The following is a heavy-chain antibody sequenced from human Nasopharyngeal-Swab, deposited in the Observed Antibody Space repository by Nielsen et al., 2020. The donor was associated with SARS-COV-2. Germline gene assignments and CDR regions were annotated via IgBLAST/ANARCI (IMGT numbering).Heavy chain of an antibody. D-gene: IGHD4-23*01. CDR3: ARIGGSRDYDGAFDI. V-gene: IGHV1-18*01. Sequence: ASVKVSCKASGGTFSSYGISWVRQAPGQGLEWMGWISAYNGNTNYAQKLQGRVTMTTDTSTSTAYMELRSLRSDDTAVYYCARIGGSRDYDGAFDIWGQGTMVTVSS. J-gene: IGHJ3*02. CDR2: ISAYNGNT. CDR1: GGTFSSYG.